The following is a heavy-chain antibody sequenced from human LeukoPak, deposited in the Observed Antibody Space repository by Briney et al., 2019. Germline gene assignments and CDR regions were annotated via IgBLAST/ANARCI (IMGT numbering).Heavy chain of an antibody. CDR2: ISAYNGNT. J-gene: IGHJ4*02. D-gene: IGHD3-22*01. CDR3: ARLGYYYDSSGYYFDY. V-gene: IGHV1-18*01. Sequence: GASVKVSCKASGYTFTSYGMSWVRQAPGQGLEWMGWISAYNGNTNYAQKLQGRVTMTTDTSTSTAYMELKSLRSEDTDVYYCARLGYYYDSSGYYFDYWGQGTLVTVSS. CDR1: GYTFTSYG.